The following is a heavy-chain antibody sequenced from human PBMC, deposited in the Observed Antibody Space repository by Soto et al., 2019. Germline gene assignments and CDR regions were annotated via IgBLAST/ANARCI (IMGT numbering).Heavy chain of an antibody. CDR1: GGSVSSGSYY. CDR2: IYYSGST. V-gene: IGHV4-61*01. J-gene: IGHJ4*02. CDR3: ARVPPSEPFDY. Sequence: PSETLSLTCTVSGGSVSSGSYYWSWIRQPPGKGLEWIGYIYYSGSTNYNPSLKSRVTISVDTSKNQFSLKLSSVTAADPAVYYCARVPPSEPFDYWGQGTLVTVSS.